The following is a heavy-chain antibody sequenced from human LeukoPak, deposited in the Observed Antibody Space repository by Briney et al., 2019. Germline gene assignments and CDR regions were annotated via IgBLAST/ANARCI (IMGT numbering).Heavy chain of an antibody. D-gene: IGHD5-24*01. J-gene: IGHJ5*01. Sequence: SETLSLTCTVSGVSINSDAYFWSWIRQPAGKGPEWIGRINTSGTTNYNPSLNSRVTISVDTSKNQFSLKLSSVTAADTAVYYCARGVRRDWFDYWGQGTLVTVSS. CDR2: INTSGTT. CDR3: ARGVRRDWFDY. CDR1: GVSINSDAYF. V-gene: IGHV4-61*02.